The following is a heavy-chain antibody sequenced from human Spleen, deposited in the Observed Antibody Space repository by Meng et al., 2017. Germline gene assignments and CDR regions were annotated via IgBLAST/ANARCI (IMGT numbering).Heavy chain of an antibody. D-gene: IGHD2-2*01. CDR2: IYYSGST. CDR1: GGSISSGRYY. Sequence: QVQLPESGPGLVKPSQTLSLTCTVSGGSISSGRYYWTWIRQHPGKGLEWIAYIYYSGSTYYNPSLKSRVTMSVDTSKNQFSLKLSSVTAADTAVYYCASVVPTAKSYYFDYWGQGTLVTVSS. CDR3: ASVVPTAKSYYFDY. V-gene: IGHV4-30-4*08. J-gene: IGHJ4*02.